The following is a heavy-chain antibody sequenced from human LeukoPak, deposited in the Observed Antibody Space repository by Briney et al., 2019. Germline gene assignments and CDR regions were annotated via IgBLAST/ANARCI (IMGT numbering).Heavy chain of an antibody. CDR2: INSDGRST. CDR3: ARGSSVVGLD. Sequence: GGSLRLACAASGFTFDDYTMHWVRQAPGKGLVWVSRINSDGRSTSHADSVKGRFTISRDNAKNTLYLQMNSLRAEDTAVYYCARGSSVVGLDWGQGTLVTVSS. J-gene: IGHJ4*02. D-gene: IGHD2-15*01. V-gene: IGHV3-74*01. CDR1: GFTFDDYT.